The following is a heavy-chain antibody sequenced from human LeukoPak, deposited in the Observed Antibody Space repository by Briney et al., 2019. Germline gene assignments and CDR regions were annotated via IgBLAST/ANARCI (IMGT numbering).Heavy chain of an antibody. CDR1: GGSTSDYY. V-gene: IGHV4-59*01. CDR2: IYYRGTT. CDR3: ARGPPRTGRERYFDY. Sequence: SETLSLTCTVSGGSTSDYYWNWIRQPPGKGLEWIGYIYYRGTTNYNPSLNSRVTISLDSSKNQFSLGLSSVTAADTAIYYCARGPPRTGRERYFDYWGQGTLVSVSS. J-gene: IGHJ4*02. D-gene: IGHD1-1*01.